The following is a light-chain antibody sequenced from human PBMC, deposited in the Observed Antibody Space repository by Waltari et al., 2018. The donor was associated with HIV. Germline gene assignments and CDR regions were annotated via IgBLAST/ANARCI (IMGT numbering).Light chain of an antibody. CDR1: KLGYML. J-gene: IGLJ2*01. Sequence: SYELTQPPSASVCPRQPASVTRSGDKLGYMLSWWYLQKPGPSPVLVIYHENKRPSGIPERFSGSNSGNTATLTISGTQAMDEADYYCQAWDSGTGVVFGGGTKLTVL. CDR3: QAWDSGTGVV. CDR2: HEN. V-gene: IGLV3-1*01.